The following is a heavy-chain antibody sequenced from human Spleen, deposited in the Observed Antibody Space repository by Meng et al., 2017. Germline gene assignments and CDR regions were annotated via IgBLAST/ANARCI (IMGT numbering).Heavy chain of an antibody. D-gene: IGHD6-13*01. CDR3: ARDFGGSTGWYLDY. Sequence: GESLKISCAASGFTFSIRWMTWVRQAPGKGLEWVAVIWYDGSNKYYADSVKGRFIISRDSSKNTLYLQMHSLRGEDTAVYYCARDFGGSTGWYLDYWGQGTLVTVSS. V-gene: IGHV3-33*08. CDR1: GFTFSIRW. CDR2: IWYDGSNK. J-gene: IGHJ4*02.